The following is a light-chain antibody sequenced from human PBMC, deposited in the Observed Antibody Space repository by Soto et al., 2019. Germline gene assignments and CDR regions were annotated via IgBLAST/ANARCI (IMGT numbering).Light chain of an antibody. J-gene: IGKJ1*01. CDR1: QSISSW. V-gene: IGKV1-5*01. CDR2: DAS. Sequence: DIQMTLSPSTLSVSVGDRVTITCRASQSISSWLAWYQQKPGKAPKLLIYDASKLESGVPSRFSGSGSGTDFTLTISGLQPDDFATYYCQQFNTYPAFGQGTKVDI. CDR3: QQFNTYPA.